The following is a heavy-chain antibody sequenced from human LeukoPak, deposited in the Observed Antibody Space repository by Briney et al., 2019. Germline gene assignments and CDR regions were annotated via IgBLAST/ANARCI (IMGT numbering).Heavy chain of an antibody. V-gene: IGHV4-59*13. J-gene: IGHJ4*02. CDR1: VGSISSYY. CDR2: IYYSRST. CDR3: ARSVWGENYYDSSGLEK. Sequence: WETLSLTFTVPVGSISSYYWTWIRQPPGKGLEWIGYIYYSRSTNYNPSLKSRVNISVDTSKHHFSLKLSSVTAADTAVYYCARSVWGENYYDSSGLEKWGQGTLVTVSS. D-gene: IGHD3-22*01.